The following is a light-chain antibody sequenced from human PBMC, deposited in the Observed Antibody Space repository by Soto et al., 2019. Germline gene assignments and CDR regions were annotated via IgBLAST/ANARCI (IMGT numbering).Light chain of an antibody. CDR3: QQYYSYPQT. V-gene: IGKV1-8*01. J-gene: IGKJ1*01. Sequence: AIRMTQSPSSFSASTGDRVTITCRASQGISSYLAWYQQKPGKAPKLLIYAASTLQSGVPSRFSGSGSGTDFPLTISCLQSEDFANYYCQQYYSYPQTFGQGTKVEIK. CDR2: AAS. CDR1: QGISSY.